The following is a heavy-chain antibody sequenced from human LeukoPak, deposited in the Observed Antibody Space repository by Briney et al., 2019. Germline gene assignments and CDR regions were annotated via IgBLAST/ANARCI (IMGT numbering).Heavy chain of an antibody. CDR1: GYTFTGYY. CDR3: ARGYDSSGYYRHFDY. Sequence: ASVKVSCKASGYTFTGYYMHWVRQAPGQGLEWMGWINPNSGGTSYAQKFQGRVTMTRDTSISTAYMELSRLRSDDTAVYYCARGYDSSGYYRHFDYWGQGTLVTVSS. J-gene: IGHJ4*02. D-gene: IGHD3-22*01. CDR2: INPNSGGT. V-gene: IGHV1-2*02.